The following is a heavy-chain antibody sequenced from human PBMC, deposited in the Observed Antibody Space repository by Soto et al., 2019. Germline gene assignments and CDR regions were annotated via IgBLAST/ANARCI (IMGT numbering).Heavy chain of an antibody. V-gene: IGHV3-23*01. J-gene: IGHJ6*02. CDR1: GFSFSTYA. Sequence: EVRLLESGGGLVQPGGSLRLSCAASGFSFSTYAMSWVRQAPGKGLDWVSDISASGDDTYYADSVKGRFTISRDNSKNTLYLQMNTLRAEDTALYYCTRASSDRNHMEVWGPGTTVTVSS. CDR2: ISASGDDT. CDR3: TRASSDRNHMEV.